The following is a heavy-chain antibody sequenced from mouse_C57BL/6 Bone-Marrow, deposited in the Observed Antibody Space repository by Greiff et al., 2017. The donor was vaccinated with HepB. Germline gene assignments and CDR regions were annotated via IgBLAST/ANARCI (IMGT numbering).Heavy chain of an antibody. D-gene: IGHD1-1*01. CDR3: ARPTTTVVARGFAY. CDR1: GFTFSDYY. Sequence: DVHLVESGGGLVQPGGSLKLSCAASGFTFSDYYMYWVRQTPEKRLEWVAYISNGGGSTYYPDTVKGRFTISRDNAKNTLYLQMSRLKSEDTAMYYCARPTTTVVARGFAYWGQGTLVTVSA. CDR2: ISNGGGST. J-gene: IGHJ3*01. V-gene: IGHV5-12*01.